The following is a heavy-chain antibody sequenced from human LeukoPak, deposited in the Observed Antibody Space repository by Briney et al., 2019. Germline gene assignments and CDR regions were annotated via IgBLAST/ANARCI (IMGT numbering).Heavy chain of an antibody. V-gene: IGHV1-46*01. CDR1: GYTFTSYY. CDR2: ISPNNGSK. CDR3: ARGADYYYYYYMDV. Sequence: GASVKVSCKASGYTFTSYYMHWVRQAPGQGLEWMGIISPNNGSKSYAQKFQGRVTITADKSTSTAYMELSSLRSEDTAVYYCARGADYYYYYYMDVWGKGTTVTVSS. J-gene: IGHJ6*03.